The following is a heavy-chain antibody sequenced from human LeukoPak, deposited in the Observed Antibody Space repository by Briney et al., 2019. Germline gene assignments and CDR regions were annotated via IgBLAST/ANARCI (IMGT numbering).Heavy chain of an antibody. V-gene: IGHV3-74*01. CDR2: INSDGSST. CDR3: ARDRLLWFGELLNYYYYYYMDV. J-gene: IGHJ6*03. D-gene: IGHD3-10*01. CDR1: GFTFSSYW. Sequence: GGSLRLSCAASGFTFSSYWMHWVRQAPGKGLVWVSRINSDGSSTSYADSVKGRFTISRDNAKNTLYLQMNSLRAEDTAVYYCARDRLLWFGELLNYYYYYYMDVWGKGTTVTISS.